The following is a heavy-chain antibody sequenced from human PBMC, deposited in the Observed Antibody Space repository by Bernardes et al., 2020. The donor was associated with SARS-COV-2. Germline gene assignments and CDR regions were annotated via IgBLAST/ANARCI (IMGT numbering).Heavy chain of an antibody. CDR1: GYTFTSYD. CDR2: MNPNSGNT. Sequence: ASVKVSCKASGYTFTSYDINWVRQATGQGLEWMGWMNPNSGNTGYAQKFQGRVTMTRNTSISTAYMELSSLRSEDTAVYYCARLSKGVWGLVTENWFDPWGQGTLVTVSS. J-gene: IGHJ5*02. V-gene: IGHV1-8*01. CDR3: ARLSKGVWGLVTENWFDP. D-gene: IGHD3-16*01.